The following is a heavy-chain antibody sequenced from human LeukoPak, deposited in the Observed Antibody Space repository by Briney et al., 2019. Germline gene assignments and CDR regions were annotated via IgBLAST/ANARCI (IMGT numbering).Heavy chain of an antibody. CDR2: ISYGGGTK. V-gene: IGHV3-11*04. CDR3: VRGGQCSGGSCYADYFYYYMDV. CDR1: GFSFSDYY. D-gene: IGHD2-15*01. J-gene: IGHJ6*03. Sequence: GGSLRLSCAASGFSFSDYYINWIRQAPGKGLEWVSYISYGGGTKHYADSVKGRFTVSRDNAKNSVILQMNSLRDEDTAVYYRVRGGQCSGGSCYADYFYYYMDVWGKGTTVTVSS.